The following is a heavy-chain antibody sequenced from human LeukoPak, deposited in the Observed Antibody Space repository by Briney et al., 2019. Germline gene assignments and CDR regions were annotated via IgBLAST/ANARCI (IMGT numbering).Heavy chain of an antibody. Sequence: ASVKVSCKASGYTFTSYGISWVRQAPGQGLEWMGWISAYNGNTNYAQKLQGRVTKTTDTSTSTAYMELSSLRSEDTAVYYCARQKSGPRYYYMDVWGKGTTVTVSS. D-gene: IGHD3-10*01. CDR2: ISAYNGNT. CDR3: ARQKSGPRYYYMDV. J-gene: IGHJ6*03. CDR1: GYTFTSYG. V-gene: IGHV1-18*01.